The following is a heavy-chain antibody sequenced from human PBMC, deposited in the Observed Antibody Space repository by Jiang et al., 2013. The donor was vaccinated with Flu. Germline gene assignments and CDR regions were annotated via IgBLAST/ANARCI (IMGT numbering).Heavy chain of an antibody. CDR2: INPSGGNT. J-gene: IGHJ4*02. CDR3: ARGIRLASGLYYFDS. D-gene: IGHD5-12*01. Sequence: SGAEVKKPGASVKVSCKASGYTFTSYYIHWVRQAPGQGLEWMGIINPSGGNTAYAPKFQGRVTMTSDTSTSTVYMELSSLTSEDTAVYYCARGIRLASGLYYFDSWGQGTQVTVSS. CDR1: GYTFTSYY. V-gene: IGHV1-46*01.